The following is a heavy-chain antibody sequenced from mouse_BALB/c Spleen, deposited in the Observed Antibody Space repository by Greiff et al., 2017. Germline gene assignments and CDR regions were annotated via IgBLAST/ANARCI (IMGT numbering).Heavy chain of an antibody. CDR3: TSLLGDY. Sequence: LQQPGSELVRPGASVKLSCKASGYTFTSYWMHWVQQRPGQGLEWIGNIYPGSGSTNYDEKFKSKATLTVDTSSSTAYMQLSSLTSEDSAVYYCTSLLGDYWGQGTTLTVSS. D-gene: IGHD2-10*01. J-gene: IGHJ2*01. CDR2: IYPGSGST. V-gene: IGHV1S22*01. CDR1: GYTFTSYW.